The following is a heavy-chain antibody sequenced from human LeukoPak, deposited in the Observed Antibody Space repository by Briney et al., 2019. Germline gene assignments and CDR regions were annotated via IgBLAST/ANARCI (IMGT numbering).Heavy chain of an antibody. CDR2: INPNSGGT. D-gene: IGHD2-2*02. J-gene: IGHJ4*02. Sequence: GASVKVSCKASGYTFTGYYMHWVRQAPGQGLEWMGWINPNSGGTNYAQKFQGRVTMTRDTSISTAYMELSRLRSDDTAVYYCARDWGGPAAAIPVDYWGQGTLVTVSS. CDR3: ARDWGGPAAAIPVDY. CDR1: GYTFTGYY. V-gene: IGHV1-2*02.